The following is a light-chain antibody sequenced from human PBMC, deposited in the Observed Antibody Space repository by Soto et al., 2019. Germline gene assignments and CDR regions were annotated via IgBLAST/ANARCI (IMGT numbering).Light chain of an antibody. CDR2: DAS. CDR3: QQCDNLPYT. V-gene: IGKV1-33*01. Sequence: DVQMTQSPSSLSASVGDRVTITCQASQDINNYLNWYQQKPGKAPKLLIYDASNLETGVTLRFSGSRSGTEFTFTISSLQPEDIATYYCQQCDNLPYTFGQGTKLEMK. J-gene: IGKJ2*01. CDR1: QDINNY.